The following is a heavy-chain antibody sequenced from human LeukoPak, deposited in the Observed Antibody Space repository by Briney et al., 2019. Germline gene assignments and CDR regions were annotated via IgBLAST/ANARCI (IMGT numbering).Heavy chain of an antibody. CDR2: IIPIFGTA. V-gene: IGHV1-69*05. D-gene: IGHD3-22*01. J-gene: IGHJ4*02. Sequence: SVKVSCKASGGTFSSYAVSWVRQAPGQGLEWMGRIIPIFGTANYAQKFQGRVTITTDESTSTAYMELSSLRSEDTAVYYCARDSRAYDSSGYYYNWGQGTLVTVSS. CDR3: ARDSRAYDSSGYYYN. CDR1: GGTFSSYA.